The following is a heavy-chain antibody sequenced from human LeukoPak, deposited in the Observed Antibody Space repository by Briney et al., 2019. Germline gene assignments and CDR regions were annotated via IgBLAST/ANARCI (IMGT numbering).Heavy chain of an antibody. CDR2: ISYDGSIK. Sequence: GGSLRLSCAASGFTFSSYGIHWVRQAPGKGLEWVAFISYDGSIKYYADSVKGRFTISRGNSKNTLCLQMNSLRAEDTAVYYCAKDGDYYGSGSYTAFDYWGQGTLVTVSS. J-gene: IGHJ4*02. D-gene: IGHD3-10*01. V-gene: IGHV3-30*18. CDR1: GFTFSSYG. CDR3: AKDGDYYGSGSYTAFDY.